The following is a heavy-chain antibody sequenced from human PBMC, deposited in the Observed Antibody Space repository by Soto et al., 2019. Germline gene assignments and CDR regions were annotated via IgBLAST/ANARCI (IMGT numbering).Heavy chain of an antibody. CDR2: IYYSGST. Sequence: PSETLSLTCTVSGGSISSYYWSWIRQPPGKGLEWIGYIYYSGSTNYNPSLKSRVTISVDTSKNQFSLKLSSVTAADTAVYYCARDLGITGDHNWFDPWGQGTLVTVSS. V-gene: IGHV4-59*01. CDR3: ARDLGITGDHNWFDP. J-gene: IGHJ5*02. D-gene: IGHD1-20*01. CDR1: GGSISSYY.